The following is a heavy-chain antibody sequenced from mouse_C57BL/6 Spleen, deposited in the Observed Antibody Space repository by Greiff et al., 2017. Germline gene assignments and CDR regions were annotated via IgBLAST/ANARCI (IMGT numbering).Heavy chain of an antibody. CDR1: GYTFTEYT. V-gene: IGHV1-62-2*01. D-gene: IGHD2-5*01. Sequence: VQLQQSGAELVKPGASVKLSCKASGYTFTEYTIHWVKQRSGQGLEWIGWFYPGSGSIKYNEKFKDKATLTADKSSSTVYMELSRLTSEDSAVYFCARHEGQGYSNYRLYFDVWGTGTTVTVSS. CDR2: FYPGSGSI. CDR3: ARHEGQGYSNYRLYFDV. J-gene: IGHJ1*03.